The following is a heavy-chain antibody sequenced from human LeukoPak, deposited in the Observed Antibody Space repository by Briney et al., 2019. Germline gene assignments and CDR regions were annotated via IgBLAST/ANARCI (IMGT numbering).Heavy chain of an antibody. J-gene: IGHJ5*02. D-gene: IGHD3-10*01. V-gene: IGHV4-4*02. CDR2: IYHSGST. Sequence: PSETLSLTCTVPGGSISSSNWWSWVRQPPGKGLEWIGEIYHSGSTNYNPSLKSRVTISVDTSNNQFSLRLTSVTAADTAVYYCARVLGSGSYRSPSRAYNWFDPWGQGTLVTVSS. CDR1: GGSISSSNW. CDR3: ARVLGSGSYRSPSRAYNWFDP.